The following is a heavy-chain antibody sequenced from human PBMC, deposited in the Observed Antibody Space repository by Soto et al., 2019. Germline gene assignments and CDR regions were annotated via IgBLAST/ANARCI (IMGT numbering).Heavy chain of an antibody. CDR3: ARHATDY. Sequence: GESLKISCKGSGYSVTSCLISWVRQMPGKGLEWMGRIDPTDSYTDYSPSFQGHFTISADKSITTAYLQWSSLRTSDTAIYYCARHATDYWGQGTLVTVSS. V-gene: IGHV5-10-1*01. J-gene: IGHJ4*02. CDR1: GYSVTSCL. D-gene: IGHD2-2*01. CDR2: IDPTDSYT.